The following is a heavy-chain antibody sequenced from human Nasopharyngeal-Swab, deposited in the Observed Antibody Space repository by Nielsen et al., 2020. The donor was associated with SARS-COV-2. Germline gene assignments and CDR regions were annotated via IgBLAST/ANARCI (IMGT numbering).Heavy chain of an antibody. J-gene: IGHJ4*02. CDR1: GFTFTSSA. D-gene: IGHD4-17*01. V-gene: IGHV1-58*01. Sequence: SVKVSCKASGFTFTSSAVQWVRQARGQRPEWIGWIVVGSGNTNYAQKFQERVTITRDMSTSTAYMELSSLRSEDTAVYYCAAARGVWYGDYVLDYWGQGTLVTVSS. CDR3: AAARGVWYGDYVLDY. CDR2: IVVGSGNT.